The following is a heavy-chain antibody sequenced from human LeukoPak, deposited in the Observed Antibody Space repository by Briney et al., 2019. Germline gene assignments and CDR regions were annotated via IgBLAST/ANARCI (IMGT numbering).Heavy chain of an antibody. D-gene: IGHD3-10*01. CDR1: GFTFSSYA. V-gene: IGHV3-23*01. Sequence: GGSLRLSCAASGFTFSSYAMSWVRQAPGKGLEWVSAISGSGGSTYYADSVKGRFTISRDSSKNTLYLQMNSLRAEDTAVYYCAKRSNYGSGSYPDYWGQGTLVTVSS. CDR3: AKRSNYGSGSYPDY. CDR2: ISGSGGST. J-gene: IGHJ4*02.